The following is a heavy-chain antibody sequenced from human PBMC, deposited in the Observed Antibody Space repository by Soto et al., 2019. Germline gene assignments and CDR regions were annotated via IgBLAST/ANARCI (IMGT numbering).Heavy chain of an antibody. Sequence: EVQLLESGGGLVQPGGSLRLSCAASGFTFSSYAMSWVRQAPGKGLEWVSGISGSGDSTYYADSVKGRFTISRDNSKNMRYLQVNSLRAEETAVYYCAKGVPGIAVAGTGYFQHWGQGTLVTVSS. CDR2: ISGSGDST. D-gene: IGHD6-19*01. J-gene: IGHJ1*01. CDR3: AKGVPGIAVAGTGYFQH. CDR1: GFTFSSYA. V-gene: IGHV3-23*01.